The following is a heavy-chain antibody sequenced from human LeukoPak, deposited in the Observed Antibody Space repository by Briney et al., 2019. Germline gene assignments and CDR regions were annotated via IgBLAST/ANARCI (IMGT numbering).Heavy chain of an antibody. CDR3: ARVKDLLWFGELQMGGFDY. D-gene: IGHD3-10*01. CDR1: GFTFNSYG. J-gene: IGHJ4*02. Sequence: PGGSLRLSCAASGFTFNSYGMHWVRLAPGKGLEWVAFMRYDGSNQYYADSVRGRFTISRDNSRNTLYLQMNSLGAEDTAVYYCARVKDLLWFGELQMGGFDYWGQGTLVTVSS. CDR2: MRYDGSNQ. V-gene: IGHV3-30*02.